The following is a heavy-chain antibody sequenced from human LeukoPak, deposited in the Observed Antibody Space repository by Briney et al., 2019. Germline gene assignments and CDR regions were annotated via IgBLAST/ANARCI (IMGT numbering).Heavy chain of an antibody. D-gene: IGHD6-6*01. CDR3: ARWQLANGAFDI. CDR2: IYPGDSET. CDR1: GYGFTRYW. Sequence: GESLKISCKGSGYGFTRYWIGWVRQMPGKGLEWMGIIYPGDSETRYSPSFQGQVTISADKSFSTAYLQWRSLKASDTAMYYCARWQLANGAFDIWGQGTMVTVSS. J-gene: IGHJ3*02. V-gene: IGHV5-51*01.